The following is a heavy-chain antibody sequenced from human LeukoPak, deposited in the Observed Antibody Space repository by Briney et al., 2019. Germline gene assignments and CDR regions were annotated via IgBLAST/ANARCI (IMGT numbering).Heavy chain of an antibody. V-gene: IGHV4-34*01. Sequence: SETLSLTCAVYGGSFSGYYWSWIRQPPGKGLEWIGEINHSGSTNYNPSLKSRVTISVDTSKNQFSLKLSSATAADTAVYYCAREDYSNYGIFDYWGQGTLVTVSS. D-gene: IGHD4-11*01. CDR2: INHSGST. J-gene: IGHJ4*02. CDR1: GGSFSGYY. CDR3: AREDYSNYGIFDY.